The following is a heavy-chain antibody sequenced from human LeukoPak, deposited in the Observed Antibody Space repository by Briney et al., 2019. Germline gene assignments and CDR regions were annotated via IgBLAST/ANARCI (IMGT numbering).Heavy chain of an antibody. CDR3: AKEPIAVAPGRGNWFDP. CDR2: ITDNGFGT. CDR1: GFPFSSNT. Sequence: TGGSLRLSCAASGFPFSSNTMTWVRQAPGKGLEWVSHITDNGFGTWYADSVKGRFTMSRDNSKNTVSLQMDRLRVEDTGVYYCAKEPIAVAPGRGNWFDPWGQGTLVTVSS. J-gene: IGHJ5*02. D-gene: IGHD6-19*01. V-gene: IGHV3-23*01.